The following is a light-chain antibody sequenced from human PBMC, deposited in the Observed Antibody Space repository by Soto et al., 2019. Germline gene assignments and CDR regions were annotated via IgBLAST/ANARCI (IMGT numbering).Light chain of an antibody. CDR1: QSISSSY. CDR3: QQYGSSPLT. Sequence: EVVLTQSPATLSLPPGQGATLSCRVSQSISSSYLSWYQQKPGQAPRLLIYGASTRATSIPVRFSGSGSGTDFTLTISRLEPEDFAVYYCQQYGSSPLTFGGGTKVDIK. J-gene: IGKJ4*01. V-gene: IGKV3-20*01. CDR2: GAS.